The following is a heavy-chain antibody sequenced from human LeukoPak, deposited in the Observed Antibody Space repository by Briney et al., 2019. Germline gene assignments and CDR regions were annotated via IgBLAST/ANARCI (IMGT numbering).Heavy chain of an antibody. CDR1: GGSISSYN. J-gene: IGHJ3*02. CDR3: ARDTWPKLGYCSGGSCLDAFDI. CDR2: IYTSGST. V-gene: IGHV4-4*07. Sequence: SETLSLTCTVSGGSISSYNWSWIRQPAGKGLEWIGRIYTSGSTNYDPSLKSRVTMSVDTSKNQFSLKLSSVTAADTAVYYCARDTWPKLGYCSGGSCLDAFDIWGQGTMVTVSS. D-gene: IGHD2-15*01.